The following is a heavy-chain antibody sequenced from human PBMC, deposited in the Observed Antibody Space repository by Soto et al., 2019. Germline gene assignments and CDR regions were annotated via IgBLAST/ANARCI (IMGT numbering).Heavy chain of an antibody. Sequence: QVQLQESGPGLVKPSQTLSLTCTVSGGSISSGGYYWSWIRQHPGKGLEWIGYIYYSGSTYYNPSLKSRVTISVDTSKSQFSLKLSSVTAAATAVYYYARLGNSGWPTKIDYWGQGTLVTVSS. J-gene: IGHJ4*02. CDR3: ARLGNSGWPTKIDY. D-gene: IGHD6-19*01. CDR2: IYYSGST. CDR1: GGSISSGGYY. V-gene: IGHV4-31*03.